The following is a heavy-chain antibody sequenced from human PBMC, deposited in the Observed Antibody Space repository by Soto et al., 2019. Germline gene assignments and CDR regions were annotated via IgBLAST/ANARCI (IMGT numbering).Heavy chain of an antibody. CDR1: GGSISSYY. D-gene: IGHD3-3*01. Sequence: PSETLSLTCTVSGGSISSYYWSWIRQSPGKGLEWIGYMYYSGSTNYNPSLKSRVTISIDTSRNQFSLKLGSVTAADTAVYYCARGTFGVVKDWGQGTLVTVSS. V-gene: IGHV4-59*01. J-gene: IGHJ4*02. CDR2: MYYSGST. CDR3: ARGTFGVVKD.